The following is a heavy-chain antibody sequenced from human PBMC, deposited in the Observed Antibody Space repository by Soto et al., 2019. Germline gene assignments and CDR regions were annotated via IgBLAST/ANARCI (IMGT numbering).Heavy chain of an antibody. J-gene: IGHJ6*02. Sequence: GGSLRLSCAASGFTFSIYSMNWVRQAPGKGLEWVSSISSSSSYIYYADSVKGRFAISRDNAKNSLYLQMNSLRAEDTAVYYCAREEVGGMDVWGQGTTVTVSS. CDR3: AREEVGGMDV. CDR1: GFTFSIYS. CDR2: ISSSSSYI. D-gene: IGHD1-26*01. V-gene: IGHV3-21*01.